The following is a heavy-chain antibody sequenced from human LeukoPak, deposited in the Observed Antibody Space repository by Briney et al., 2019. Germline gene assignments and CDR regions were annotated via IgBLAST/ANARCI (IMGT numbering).Heavy chain of an antibody. D-gene: IGHD4-11*01. J-gene: IGHJ6*03. V-gene: IGHV3-7*01. CDR1: GFTFSSYW. CDR3: ARETVTTVSYYMDV. CDR2: IKQDGSEK. Sequence: GGSLRLSCAASGFTFSSYWMSWVRQAPGKGLEWVANIKQDGSEKYYVDPVKGRFTISRGNAKNSLYLQMNSLRAEDTAVYYCARETVTTVSYYMDVWGKGTTVTVSS.